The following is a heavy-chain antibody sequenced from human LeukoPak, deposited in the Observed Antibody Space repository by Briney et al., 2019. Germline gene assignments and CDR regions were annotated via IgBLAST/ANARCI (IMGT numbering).Heavy chain of an antibody. J-gene: IGHJ6*03. D-gene: IGHD2-15*01. CDR3: ARALTATLDHWTYYYYMDV. CDR2: INWNGGST. V-gene: IGHV3-20*04. CDR1: GFTFDDYG. Sequence: VGSLRLSCAASGFTFDDYGMSWVRQAPGKGLEWVSGINWNGGSTGYADSVKGRFTISRDNAKNSLYLQMNSLRAEDTALYYCARALTATLDHWTYYYYMDVWGKGTTVTVSS.